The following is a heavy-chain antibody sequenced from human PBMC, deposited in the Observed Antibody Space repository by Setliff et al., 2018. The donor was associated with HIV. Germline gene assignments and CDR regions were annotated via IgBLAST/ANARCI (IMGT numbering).Heavy chain of an antibody. D-gene: IGHD3-22*01. J-gene: IGHJ3*02. Sequence: GASVKVSCKASGGAFSGYALSWVRQAPGQGLEWMGGLIPILGIAQYAQKFHGRVTISADTSTTTAYSEVSSLRSEDTAVYYCAKGYYHDSRGYPTGPAFDIWGQGTMVTVSS. CDR1: GGAFSGYA. CDR3: AKGYYHDSRGYPTGPAFDI. V-gene: IGHV1-69*10. CDR2: LIPILGIA.